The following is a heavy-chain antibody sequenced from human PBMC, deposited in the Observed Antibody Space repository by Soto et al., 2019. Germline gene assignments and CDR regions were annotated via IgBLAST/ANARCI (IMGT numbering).Heavy chain of an antibody. J-gene: IGHJ5*02. V-gene: IGHV1-8*01. CDR2: MNPNSGNT. Sequence: QVQLVQSGAEVKKPGASVKVSCKASGYTFTSYDINWVRQATGQGLEWMGWMNPNSGNTGYAQKFQGRGTMTRNTSISTAYMELSSLRSEDTAVYYCASRAAEYNWFDPWGQGTLVTVSS. D-gene: IGHD6-13*01. CDR3: ASRAAEYNWFDP. CDR1: GYTFTSYD.